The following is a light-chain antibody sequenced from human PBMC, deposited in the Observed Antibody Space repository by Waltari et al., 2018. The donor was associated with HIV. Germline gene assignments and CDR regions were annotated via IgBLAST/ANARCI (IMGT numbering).Light chain of an antibody. CDR1: QSLLHSDGKPY. V-gene: IGKV2D-29*02. CDR2: EVA. CDR3: MQSIQPSLT. Sequence: DIVMTQTPLSLSVTPGQPASISCKSSQSLLHSDGKPYLYRYLQKPGQFPQLLVHEVANRFSGVPDRFSGSGSGADFTLKSSLLEAEDVGVYYCMQSIQPSLTFGGGTKVEIK. J-gene: IGKJ4*01.